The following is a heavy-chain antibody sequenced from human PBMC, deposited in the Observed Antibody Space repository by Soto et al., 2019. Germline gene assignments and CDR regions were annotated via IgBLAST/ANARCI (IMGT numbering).Heavy chain of an antibody. CDR2: ISSSSSTI. V-gene: IGHV3-48*01. Sequence: GESLKISCAASGFTFSSYSMNWVRQAPGKGLEWVSYISSSSSTIYYADSVKGRFTISRDNAKNSLYLQMNSLRAEDTAVYYCARDKLRVNFDYWGQGTLVTVSS. D-gene: IGHD4-17*01. CDR1: GFTFSSYS. J-gene: IGHJ4*02. CDR3: ARDKLRVNFDY.